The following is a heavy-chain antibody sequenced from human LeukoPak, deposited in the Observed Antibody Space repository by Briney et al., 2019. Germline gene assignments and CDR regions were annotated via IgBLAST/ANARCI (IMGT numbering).Heavy chain of an antibody. CDR2: INPNSGGT. D-gene: IGHD3-22*01. CDR1: GYTFTDHY. CDR3: VRDGYYYDSSGYYYSTFVDY. Sequence: ASVKVSCKASGYTFTDHYIHWLRQAPGQGLEWMGWINPNSGGTNYAQKFQGRVTMTRDTSISTASMELSRLRSDDTAVYYCVRDGYYYDSSGYYYSTFVDYWGRGTLVTVSS. J-gene: IGHJ4*02. V-gene: IGHV1-2*02.